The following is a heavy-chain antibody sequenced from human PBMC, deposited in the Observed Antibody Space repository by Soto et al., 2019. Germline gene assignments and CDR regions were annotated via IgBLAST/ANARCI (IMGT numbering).Heavy chain of an antibody. CDR1: GFTFSSYA. J-gene: IGHJ5*02. D-gene: IGHD3-3*01. CDR2: ISGSGGST. Sequence: EVQLLESGGVLVQPGGSLRLSCAASGFTFSSYAMSWVRQAPGKGLEWVSAISGSGGSTYYADSVKGRFTISRDNSKNTLYLQMNSLRAEDTAVYYCGGAYDFWSGPTNWFDPWGQGTLVTVSS. V-gene: IGHV3-23*01. CDR3: GGAYDFWSGPTNWFDP.